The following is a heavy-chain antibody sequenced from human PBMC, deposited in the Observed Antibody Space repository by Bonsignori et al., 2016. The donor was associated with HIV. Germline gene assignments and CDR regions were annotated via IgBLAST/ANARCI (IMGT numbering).Heavy chain of an antibody. V-gene: IGHV3-23*03. CDR2: IYSGGSST. CDR3: AKEDYYYMDV. J-gene: IGHJ6*03. CDR1: GFTFSSYA. Sequence: GESLKISCAASGFTFSSYAMSWVRQAPGKGLEWVSVIYSGGSSTYYADSVKGRFTISRDNSKNTLYLQMNSLRAEDTAVYYCAKEDYYYMDVWGKGTTVTVSS.